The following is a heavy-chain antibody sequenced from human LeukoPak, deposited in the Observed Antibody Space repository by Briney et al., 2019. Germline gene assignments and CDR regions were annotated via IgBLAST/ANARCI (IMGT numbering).Heavy chain of an antibody. Sequence: ASVKVSCKASGGTFSSYAISWVRQAPGQGLEWMGRIIPILGIANYAQKFQGRVTITADKSTSTAYMELSSLRSEDTAVYYCARSYQTNYYDSSGYIDYYGMDVWGQGTTVTVSS. D-gene: IGHD3-22*01. CDR2: IIPILGIA. V-gene: IGHV1-69*04. CDR1: GGTFSSYA. CDR3: ARSYQTNYYDSSGYIDYYGMDV. J-gene: IGHJ6*02.